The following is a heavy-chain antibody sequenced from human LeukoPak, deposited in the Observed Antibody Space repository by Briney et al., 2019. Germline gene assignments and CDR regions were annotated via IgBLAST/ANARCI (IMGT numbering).Heavy chain of an antibody. D-gene: IGHD1-26*01. Sequence: WVRQAPGKGLEWIGSIYYSGSTYYNPSLKSRVTISVDTSKNQFSLKLSSVTAADTAVYYCARDRGFSSGGNWFDPWGQGTLVTVSS. V-gene: IGHV4-39*07. J-gene: IGHJ5*02. CDR2: IYYSGST. CDR3: ARDRGFSSGGNWFDP.